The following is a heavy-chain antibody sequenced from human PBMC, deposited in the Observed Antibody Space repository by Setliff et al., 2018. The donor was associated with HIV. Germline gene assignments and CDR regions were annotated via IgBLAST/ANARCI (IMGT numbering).Heavy chain of an antibody. J-gene: IGHJ4*02. CDR2: LYNSGST. CDR3: ARSHGFP. Sequence: TLSLTCGVYGGSVSAYEWRWIRQPPGKGLEWIGYLYNSGSTKYNASLKSRVTISLDTSKNQFSLKMTSVTAADTAVYYCARSHGFPWGQGTLVTVSS. CDR1: GGSVSAYE. V-gene: IGHV4-59*02.